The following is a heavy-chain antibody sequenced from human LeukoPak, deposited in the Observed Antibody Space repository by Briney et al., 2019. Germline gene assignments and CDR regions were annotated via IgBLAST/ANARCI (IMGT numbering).Heavy chain of an antibody. CDR2: INHSGST. CDR3: AREYYYDSNGYYYRYYYYGMDV. D-gene: IGHD3-22*01. CDR1: GGSLSGHY. V-gene: IGHV4-34*01. J-gene: IGHJ6*02. Sequence: SETLSLTCAVYGGSLSGHYWNWIRQPPGKGLEWIGEINHSGSTNYNPSLKSRVTISVDTSKNQLSLRLSSVTAADTAVYYCAREYYYDSNGYYYRYYYYGMDVRGQGTTVTVSS.